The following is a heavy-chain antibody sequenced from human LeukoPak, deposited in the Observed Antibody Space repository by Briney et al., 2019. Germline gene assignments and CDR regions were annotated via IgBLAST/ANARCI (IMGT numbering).Heavy chain of an antibody. CDR2: INPSGGST. D-gene: IGHD3-10*01. Sequence: GASVKVSCKASGYTFTSYYMHWVRQAPGQGLEWMGIINPSGGSTSYAQKFQGRVTMTRDTSTSTVYMELSSLRSEDTAVYYCASHGTYGSVSYYNDLFLGYWGQGTLVTVSS. V-gene: IGHV1-46*01. J-gene: IGHJ4*02. CDR1: GYTFTSYY. CDR3: ASHGTYGSVSYYNDLFLGY.